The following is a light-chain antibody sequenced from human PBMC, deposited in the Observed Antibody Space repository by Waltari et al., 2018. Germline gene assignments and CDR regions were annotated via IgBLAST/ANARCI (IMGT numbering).Light chain of an antibody. CDR2: GAS. Sequence: EIVLTQSPGTLSLSPGERATLSCRASQTVRSSYIAWYQQRPGQAPRLLIHGASSRATGIPDRCSGSGSGTDFTLTISGLEPDDFAVYFCELYDSAPPGYTFGQGTKLEI. CDR3: ELYDSAPPGYT. J-gene: IGKJ2*01. V-gene: IGKV3-20*01. CDR1: QTVRSSY.